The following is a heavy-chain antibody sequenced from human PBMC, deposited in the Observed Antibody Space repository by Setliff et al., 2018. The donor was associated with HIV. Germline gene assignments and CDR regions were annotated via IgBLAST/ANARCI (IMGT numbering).Heavy chain of an antibody. J-gene: IGHJ6*03. D-gene: IGHD6-13*01. V-gene: IGHV4-34*01. CDR2: IQHSGRI. CDR1: GGSFSGYC. Sequence: SEDLSLTCAVYGGSFSGYCWSWIRQPPGEGLEWIGEIQHSGRINYNPSLRSRVTTSVDTSKNQFSLRLRSVTAADTAVYYCARVSCSSWYSIPRYYYYSMDVWGNGTTGTVSS. CDR3: ARVSCSSWYSIPRYYYYSMDV.